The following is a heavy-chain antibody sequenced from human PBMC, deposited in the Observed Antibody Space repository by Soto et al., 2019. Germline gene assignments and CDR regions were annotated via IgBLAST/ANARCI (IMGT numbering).Heavy chain of an antibody. J-gene: IGHJ4*02. Sequence: PSETLSLTCTVSGGSISSSSYYWGWILQPPGKGLEWIGSIYYSGSTYYNPSLKSRVTISVDTSKNQFSLKLSSVTAADTAVYYCARLPRGYSGYDFLYWGQGTLVTVSS. V-gene: IGHV4-39*01. CDR1: GGSISSSSYY. CDR2: IYYSGST. CDR3: ARLPRGYSGYDFLY. D-gene: IGHD5-12*01.